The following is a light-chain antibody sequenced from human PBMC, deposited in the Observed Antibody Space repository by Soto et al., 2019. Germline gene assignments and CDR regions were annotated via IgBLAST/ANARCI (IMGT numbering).Light chain of an antibody. V-gene: IGKV3-20*01. Sequence: EIVLTQSPGTLSLSPGEGATLSCSASQSVNSSYLAWYQQKHGQAPRLLIYCASSRATGVPDWFSSGGSGTGFTLTINRLEPEDFAVYYCQQYDNSPWTFGQGTKVEIK. CDR2: CAS. CDR3: QQYDNSPWT. J-gene: IGKJ1*01. CDR1: QSVNSSY.